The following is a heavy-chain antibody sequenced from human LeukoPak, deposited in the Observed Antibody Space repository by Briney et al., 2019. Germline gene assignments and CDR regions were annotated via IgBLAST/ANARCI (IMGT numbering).Heavy chain of an antibody. D-gene: IGHD1-26*01. Sequence: GGSLRLSCAASGFTFSNYEMNWVRQAPGKGLEWISHISNIGDIIHYADSVEGRFTISRDNAKNSLYLQMNSLRAEDTAVYYCAKTGDGSYNDYWGQGTLVTVSS. V-gene: IGHV3-48*03. J-gene: IGHJ4*02. CDR1: GFTFSNYE. CDR2: ISNIGDII. CDR3: AKTGDGSYNDY.